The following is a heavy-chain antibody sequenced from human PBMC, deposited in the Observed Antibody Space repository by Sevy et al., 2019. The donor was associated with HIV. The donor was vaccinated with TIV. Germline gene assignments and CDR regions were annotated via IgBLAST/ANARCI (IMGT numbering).Heavy chain of an antibody. Sequence: GGSLRLSCKVSGFTFSTYAFHWVRQAPGKGLEWVSSISRSSTVYYADSVRGRFTISRDNVKNSLFLEMNSLRDEDTAVYYWAREAYYYDSREENWFDPWGQGTLVTVSS. CDR1: GFTFSTYA. V-gene: IGHV3-48*02. CDR2: ISRSSTV. CDR3: AREAYYYDSREENWFDP. J-gene: IGHJ5*02. D-gene: IGHD3-22*01.